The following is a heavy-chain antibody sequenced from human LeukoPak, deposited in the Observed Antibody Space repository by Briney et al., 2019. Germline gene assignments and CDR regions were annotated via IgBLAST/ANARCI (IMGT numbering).Heavy chain of an antibody. Sequence: GGSLRLPCAASGFTFSSHWMHWVRQAPGKGLVWVSRINSEGSSTTYADSVKGRFTISRDNAKSTLYLQMNSLRAEDTAVYYCASGRDSSGWYLIDYWGQGTLVTVSS. D-gene: IGHD6-19*01. J-gene: IGHJ4*02. V-gene: IGHV3-74*01. CDR3: ASGRDSSGWYLIDY. CDR1: GFTFSSHW. CDR2: INSEGSST.